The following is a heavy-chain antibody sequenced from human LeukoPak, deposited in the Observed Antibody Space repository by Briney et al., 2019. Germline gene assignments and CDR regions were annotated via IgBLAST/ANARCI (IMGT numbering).Heavy chain of an antibody. CDR1: GFTFSNYG. J-gene: IGHJ4*02. CDR2: ISYDGTNK. CDR3: AKENDFVY. V-gene: IGHV3-30*18. D-gene: IGHD3-3*01. Sequence: GGSPRLSCAASGFTFSNYGMHWVRQAPGKGLEWVAVISYDGTNKYYADSVKGRFTISRDNSKSTLYLQMNSLRAEDTAVYYCAKENDFVYWGQGTLVTVSS.